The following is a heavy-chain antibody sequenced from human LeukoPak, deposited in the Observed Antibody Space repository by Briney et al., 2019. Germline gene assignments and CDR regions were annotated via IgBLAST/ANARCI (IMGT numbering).Heavy chain of an antibody. CDR3: ARRVHYGDYFDY. CDR1: GGSISTYY. V-gene: IGHV4-59*12. Sequence: SETLSLTCTVSGGSISTYYWSWIRQPPGKGLEWIGYIYYSGTTNYNPSLKSRVTISVDTSKKQFSLKLSSVTAADTAMYYCARRVHYGDYFDYWGQGTLVTVSS. J-gene: IGHJ4*02. CDR2: IYYSGTT. D-gene: IGHD4-17*01.